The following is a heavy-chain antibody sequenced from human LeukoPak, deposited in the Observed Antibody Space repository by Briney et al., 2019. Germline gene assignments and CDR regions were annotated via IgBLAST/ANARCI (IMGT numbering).Heavy chain of an antibody. CDR1: GGTFSSYA. D-gene: IGHD3-16*01. J-gene: IGHJ4*02. V-gene: IGHV1-46*01. Sequence: ASVKVSCKASGGTFSSYAISWVRQAPGQGLEWMGIINPSGGSTSYAQKFQGRVTMTRDTSTSTVYMELSSLRSEDTAVYYCARDASVWGYFDYWGQGTLVTVSS. CDR3: ARDASVWGYFDY. CDR2: INPSGGST.